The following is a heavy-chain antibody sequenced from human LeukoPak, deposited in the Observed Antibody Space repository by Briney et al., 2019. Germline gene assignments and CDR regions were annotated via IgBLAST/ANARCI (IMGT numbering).Heavy chain of an antibody. CDR1: GGSISSYY. CDR2: IYYSGST. V-gene: IGHV4-59*08. J-gene: IGHJ4*02. CDR3: ARRGGSGYSSGWYNY. Sequence: SETLSLTCTVSGGSISSYYWSWLRQPPGKGLEWIVYIYYSGSTNYNPSLKSRVTISVDTSKNQFSLKLSSVTAADTAVYYCARRGGSGYSSGWYNYWGQGTLVTVSS. D-gene: IGHD6-19*01.